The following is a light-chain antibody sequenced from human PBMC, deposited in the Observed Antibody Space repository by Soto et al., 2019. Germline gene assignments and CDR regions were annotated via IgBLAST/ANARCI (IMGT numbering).Light chain of an antibody. CDR1: QGISSY. Sequence: IQLTQSPSSLSASVGDRVTITCRASQGISSYLAWYQQKPGKAPKLLIYAASTLQSGVPPRFSGSGSGTDFTLTISSLQPEDFATYYCQQLSSFPISFGGGTKVEIK. J-gene: IGKJ4*01. CDR2: AAS. V-gene: IGKV1-9*01. CDR3: QQLSSFPIS.